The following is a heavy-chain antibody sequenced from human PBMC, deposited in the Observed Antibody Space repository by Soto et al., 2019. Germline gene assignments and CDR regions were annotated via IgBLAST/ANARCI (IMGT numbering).Heavy chain of an antibody. CDR2: TRHDGSNT. D-gene: IGHD1-26*01. J-gene: IGHJ4*02. V-gene: IGHV3-30*02. Sequence: PGGSLRLSCAASGFNFRGYGMLWVRQAPGKGLEWVAITRHDGSNTYYADSVRGRFTISRDNSKNTLYLQMNSLRVEDTAVYYCARDGVGATTYFGYFDYWGQGTPVTVSS. CDR1: GFNFRGYG. CDR3: ARDGVGATTYFGYFDY.